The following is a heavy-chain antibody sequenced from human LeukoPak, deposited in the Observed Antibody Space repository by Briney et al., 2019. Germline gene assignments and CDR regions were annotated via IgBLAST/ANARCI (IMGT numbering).Heavy chain of an antibody. D-gene: IGHD3-9*01. CDR3: ARSSHYDILTGYSEEDAFDI. CDR1: GFTVSDNY. J-gene: IGHJ3*02. Sequence: GGSLRLSCAASGFTVSDNYMSWVRQAPGKGLEWVPVIYSGGSTYYADSVKGRFTISRDNSKNTLYLQMNSLRAEDTAVYYCARSSHYDILTGYSEEDAFDIWGQGTMVTVSS. V-gene: IGHV3-66*01. CDR2: IYSGGST.